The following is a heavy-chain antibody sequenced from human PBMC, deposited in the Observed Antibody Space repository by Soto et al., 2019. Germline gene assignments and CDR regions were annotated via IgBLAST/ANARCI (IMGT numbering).Heavy chain of an antibody. D-gene: IGHD3-22*01. CDR2: INAGNGNT. Sequence: ASVKVSCKASGYTFTSYAMHWVRQAPGQRLEWMGWINAGNGNTKYSQKFQGRVTITRDTSASTAYMELSSLRSEDAAVYYCARDSTYDSSGYYPYWGQGTLVTVSS. V-gene: IGHV1-3*01. CDR1: GYTFTSYA. CDR3: ARDSTYDSSGYYPY. J-gene: IGHJ4*02.